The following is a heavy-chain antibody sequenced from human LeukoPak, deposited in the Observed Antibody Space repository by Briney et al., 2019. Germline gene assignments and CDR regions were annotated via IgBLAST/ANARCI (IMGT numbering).Heavy chain of an antibody. CDR1: GGSFSGYY. Sequence: NPSETLSLTCAVHGGSFSGYYWSWIRQPPGKGLEWIGEINHSGSTDYNPSLKSRVTISVDTSKNQFSLKLSSVTAADTAVYYCARGLDVVAVAGLYYFDYWGQGTLVTVSS. D-gene: IGHD6-19*01. J-gene: IGHJ4*02. CDR3: ARGLDVVAVAGLYYFDY. CDR2: INHSGST. V-gene: IGHV4-34*01.